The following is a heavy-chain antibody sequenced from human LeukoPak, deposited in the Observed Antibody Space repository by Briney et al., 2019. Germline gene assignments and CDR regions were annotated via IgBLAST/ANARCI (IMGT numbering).Heavy chain of an antibody. CDR2: INHSGST. J-gene: IGHJ4*02. V-gene: IGHV4-34*01. Sequence: PSETLSLTRAVYGGSFSGYYWSWIRQPPGKGLEWIGEINHSGSTNYNPSLKSRVTISVDTSKNQFSLKLSSVTAADTAVYYCARAPSSTYYDILTGSAFYASYYFDYWGQGTLVTVSS. CDR1: GGSFSGYY. D-gene: IGHD3-9*01. CDR3: ARAPSSTYYDILTGSAFYASYYFDY.